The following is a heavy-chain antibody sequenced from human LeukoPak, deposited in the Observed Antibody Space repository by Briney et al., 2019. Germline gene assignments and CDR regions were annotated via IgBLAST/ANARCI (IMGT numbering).Heavy chain of an antibody. V-gene: IGHV3-7*02. D-gene: IGHD2-21*02. CDR3: ASLVTGILGIDY. J-gene: IGHJ4*02. Sequence: GGSLRLSCAASGFTFSGYWMSWVRQAPGKGLEWVANIRQDGSEKYYVDSVKGRFTISRDNAKNSLYLQMNSLRAEDTAVYYCASLVTGILGIDYWGQGTLVTVSS. CDR1: GFTFSGYW. CDR2: IRQDGSEK.